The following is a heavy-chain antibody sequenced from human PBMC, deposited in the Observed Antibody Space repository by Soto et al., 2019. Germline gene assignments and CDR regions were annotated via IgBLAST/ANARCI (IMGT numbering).Heavy chain of an antibody. CDR1: GLTFSSYA. CDR2: ISNSGRST. D-gene: IGHD3-3*01. Sequence: VGSLRLSCAASGLTFSSYAMSWVRQAPGKGLEWVSHISNSGRSTKYADSVKGRFTISRDNSKNTLYLQMNSLRAEDTAIYYCAKDALAYYDFWSWGQGTLVTVSS. J-gene: IGHJ4*02. CDR3: AKDALAYYDFWS. V-gene: IGHV3-23*01.